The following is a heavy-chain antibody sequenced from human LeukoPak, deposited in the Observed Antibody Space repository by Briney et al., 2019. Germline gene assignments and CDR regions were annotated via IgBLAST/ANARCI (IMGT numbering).Heavy chain of an antibody. J-gene: IGHJ1*01. CDR3: ARHFEVRGLIGNLYFQH. V-gene: IGHV4-38-2*02. Sequence: SETLSLTCSVSGYSISSGYYWGWIRQPPGKGLEWIGTIYDSGSTYYNPSLKSRVTISTDTSKNQFSLKLSSVTAADTAVYYCARHFEVRGLIGNLYFQHWGQGTLVTVSS. CDR1: GYSISSGYY. CDR2: IYDSGST. D-gene: IGHD3-10*01.